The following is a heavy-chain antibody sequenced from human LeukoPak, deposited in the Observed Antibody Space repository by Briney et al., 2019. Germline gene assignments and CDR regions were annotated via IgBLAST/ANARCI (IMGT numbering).Heavy chain of an antibody. J-gene: IGHJ4*02. CDR2: IYYSGST. D-gene: IGHD5-24*01. V-gene: IGHV4-39*01. CDR1: SGSISSNNYY. Sequence: SETLSLTCSVSSGSISSNNYYWGWIRQPPGKGLEWIGYIYYSGSTYYNPSLKSRVTISVDTSKNQFSLKLSSVTAADTAVYYCARREDGRYTIDYWDQGTLVTVSS. CDR3: ARREDGRYTIDY.